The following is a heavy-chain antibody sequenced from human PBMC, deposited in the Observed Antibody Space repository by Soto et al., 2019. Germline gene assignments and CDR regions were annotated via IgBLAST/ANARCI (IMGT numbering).Heavy chain of an antibody. J-gene: IGHJ6*02. CDR3: VRVECRSGACQSAMDV. D-gene: IGHD2-21*01. CDR2: IKRDGSDL. CDR1: GFTFTNYW. V-gene: IGHV3-74*01. Sequence: EEQLVESGGGSVQPGESLRLSCRASGFTFTNYWMHWVRQAPGKGLEWVSRIKRDGSDLGYADSVKGRFTISRDNAKNILYLHMNSLRAEDTALYYCVRVECRSGACQSAMDVWGQGTTVVVSS.